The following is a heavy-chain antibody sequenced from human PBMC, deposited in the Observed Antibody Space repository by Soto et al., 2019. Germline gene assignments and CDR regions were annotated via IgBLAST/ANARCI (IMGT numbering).Heavy chain of an antibody. CDR2: IYFSGST. CDR1: GASINSHF. CDR3: ARELSYGMDG. V-gene: IGHV4-59*11. J-gene: IGHJ6*02. Sequence: HVQLQESGPGLVKPSETLSLSCTVSGASINSHFWTWIRQPPGKGLEWIGSIYFSGSTNYNPSLKGRVSTLPDRAKSQFFLNLTSVTAADTAMYYCARELSYGMDGGGQGTTVIVSS.